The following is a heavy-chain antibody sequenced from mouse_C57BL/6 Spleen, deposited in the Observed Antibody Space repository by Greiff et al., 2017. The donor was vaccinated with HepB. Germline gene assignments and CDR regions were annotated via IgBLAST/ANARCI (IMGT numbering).Heavy chain of an antibody. Sequence: VQLQQSGAELVRPGASVTLSCKASGYTFTDYEMHWVKQTPVHGLEWIGAIAPETGGTAYNQKFKGKAILTADKSSSTAYMELRSLTSEDSAVYYCTRARTGSWFAYWGQGTLVTVSA. CDR2: IAPETGGT. J-gene: IGHJ3*01. CDR1: GYTFTDYE. D-gene: IGHD4-1*01. V-gene: IGHV1-15*01. CDR3: TRARTGSWFAY.